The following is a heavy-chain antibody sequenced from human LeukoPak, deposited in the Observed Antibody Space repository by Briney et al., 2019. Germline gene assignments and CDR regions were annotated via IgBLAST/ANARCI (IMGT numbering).Heavy chain of an antibody. CDR3: ARDHARGETVTTSNDY. CDR1: GFTFSSYG. V-gene: IGHV3-30*03. D-gene: IGHD4-17*01. Sequence: GRSLRLSCAASGFTFSSYGMHWVRQAPGKGLEWVAVISYDGSNKYYADSVKGRFTISRDNSKNTLYLQMNSLRAEDTAVYCCARDHARGETVTTSNDYWGQGTLVTVSS. CDR2: ISYDGSNK. J-gene: IGHJ4*02.